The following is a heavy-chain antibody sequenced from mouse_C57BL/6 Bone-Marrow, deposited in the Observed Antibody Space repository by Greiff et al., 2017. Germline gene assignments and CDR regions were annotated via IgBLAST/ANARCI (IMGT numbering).Heavy chain of an antibody. CDR2: IYPGSGST. CDR1: GYTFTSYW. Sequence: QVQLQQPGAELVKPGASVKMSCKASGYTFTSYWITWVKQRPGQGLEWIGDIYPGSGSTNYNEKFKSKATLTVDTSSSTAYMQLSSLTYEDSAVYDDARGDHYYGNYPCDMDYWGQGTSVTVSS. CDR3: ARGDHYYGNYPCDMDY. J-gene: IGHJ4*01. D-gene: IGHD2-1*01. V-gene: IGHV1-55*01.